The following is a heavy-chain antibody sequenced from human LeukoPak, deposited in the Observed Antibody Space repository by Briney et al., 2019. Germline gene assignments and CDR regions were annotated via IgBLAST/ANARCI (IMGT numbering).Heavy chain of an antibody. CDR2: ISSSSSYI. CDR1: GFTFSSYG. D-gene: IGHD3-10*01. J-gene: IGHJ5*02. Sequence: GGSLRLSCAASGFTFSSYGMNWVRQAPGKGLEWVSSISSSSSYIYYTDSVKGRFTISRDNAKNSLYLQMSSLRAEDTAVYYCARGFNRGFDPWGQGTLVIVSS. CDR3: ARGFNRGFDP. V-gene: IGHV3-21*04.